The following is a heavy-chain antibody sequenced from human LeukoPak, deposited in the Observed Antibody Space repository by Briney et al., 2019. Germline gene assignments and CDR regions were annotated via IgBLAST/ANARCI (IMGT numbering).Heavy chain of an antibody. J-gene: IGHJ5*02. Sequence: GGSLRLSCAASGFTFSSYAMSWVRQAPGKGLEWVSAISGGSTYYADSVKGRFTISRDNSKNTLYLQMNSLRAEDTAVYYCAKDLTVTTGWFDPWGQGTLVTVSS. D-gene: IGHD4-17*01. V-gene: IGHV3-23*01. CDR3: AKDLTVTTGWFDP. CDR1: GFTFSSYA. CDR2: ISGGST.